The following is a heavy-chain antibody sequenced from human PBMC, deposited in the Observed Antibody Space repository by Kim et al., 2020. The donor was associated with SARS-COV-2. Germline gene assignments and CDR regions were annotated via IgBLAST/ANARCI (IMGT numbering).Heavy chain of an antibody. CDR1: GFSLSNARMG. Sequence: SGPTLVNPTETLTLTCTVSGFSLSNARMGVSWIRQPPGKALEWLAHIFSNDEKSYSTSLKSRLTISKDTSKSQVVLTMTNMDPVDTATYYCVRSFRDWLSYYYYMDVWGKGTTVTVSS. D-gene: IGHD3-9*01. CDR2: IFSNDEK. V-gene: IGHV2-26*01. CDR3: VRSFRDWLSYYYYMDV. J-gene: IGHJ6*03.